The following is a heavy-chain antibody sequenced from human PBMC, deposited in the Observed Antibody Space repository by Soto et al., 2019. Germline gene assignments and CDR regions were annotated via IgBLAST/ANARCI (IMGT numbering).Heavy chain of an antibody. D-gene: IGHD1-26*01. CDR3: ARGGRYYPYYFDY. J-gene: IGHJ4*02. CDR1: GYTFTSYS. V-gene: IGHV1-18*01. CDR2: LSVYNGYT. Sequence: QVQLVQSGAEVKEPGASVKVSCKASGYTFTSYSFSWVRQAPGQGLEWMGWLSVYNGYTNSAQKVQGRVTMTTDTSSSIAYMELRSLRSDDTAVYYCARGGRYYPYYFDYWGQGTLITVSS.